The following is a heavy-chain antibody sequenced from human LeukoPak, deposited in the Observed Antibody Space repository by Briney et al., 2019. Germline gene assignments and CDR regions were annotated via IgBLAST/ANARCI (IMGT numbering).Heavy chain of an antibody. Sequence: GRSLRLSCAASGFTFSSYAMHWVRQAPGKGLEWVATISYDESNTYFADSVKGRFTISRDNSKNTLYPQMNSLRADDTAVYYCALNRGSGWYFHYWGQGTLVTVSS. CDR3: ALNRGSGWYFHY. V-gene: IGHV3-30*04. J-gene: IGHJ4*02. CDR1: GFTFSSYA. D-gene: IGHD6-19*01. CDR2: ISYDESNT.